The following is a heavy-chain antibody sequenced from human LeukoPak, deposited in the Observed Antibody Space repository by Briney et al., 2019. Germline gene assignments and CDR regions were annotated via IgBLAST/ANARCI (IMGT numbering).Heavy chain of an antibody. J-gene: IGHJ6*02. CDR1: GFTFSSHA. CDR3: ARLRYYGMDV. CDR2: TSSSSSTI. V-gene: IGHV3-48*04. Sequence: PGRSLRLSCAASGFTFSSHAMHWVRQAPGKGLEWVSYTSSSSSTIYYADSVKSRFTISRDNAKNSLYLQMNSLRAEDTAVYYCARLRYYGMDVWGQGTTVTVSS.